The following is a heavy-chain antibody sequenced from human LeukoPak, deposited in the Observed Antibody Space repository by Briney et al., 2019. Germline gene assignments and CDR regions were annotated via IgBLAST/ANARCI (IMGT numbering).Heavy chain of an antibody. CDR1: GYTFTSYD. D-gene: IGHD4-11*01. Sequence: ASVKVSCKASGYTFTSYDINWVRQATGQGLEWMGWMNPNSGNTGYAQKFQGRVTITRNTSISTAYMELSSLRSEDTAVYYCARGLYSNRTSLLYYYYYYYMDVWGKGTTVTVSS. V-gene: IGHV1-8*03. CDR2: MNPNSGNT. CDR3: ARGLYSNRTSLLYYYYYYYMDV. J-gene: IGHJ6*03.